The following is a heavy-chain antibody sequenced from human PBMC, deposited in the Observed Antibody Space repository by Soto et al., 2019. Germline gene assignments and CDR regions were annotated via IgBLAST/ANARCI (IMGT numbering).Heavy chain of an antibody. V-gene: IGHV3-13*01. CDR3: ARVYGDYWYFDL. CDR2: IGTAGDT. CDR1: GFTFSSYD. J-gene: IGHJ2*01. D-gene: IGHD4-17*01. Sequence: EVQLVESGGGLVQPGGSLRLSCAASGFTFSSYDMHWVRQATGKVLEWVSAIGTAGDTYYPGSVKGRFTISRENAKNSLYLQMNSLRAEDTAVYYCARVYGDYWYFDLWGRGTLVTVSS.